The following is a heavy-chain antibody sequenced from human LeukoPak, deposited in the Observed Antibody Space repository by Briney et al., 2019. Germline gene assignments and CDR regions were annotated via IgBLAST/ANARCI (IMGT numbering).Heavy chain of an antibody. Sequence: GGSLRLSCAASGFTFSSYGMHWVRQAPGKGLEWVAVIWYDGSNKYYADSVKGRFTISRDNSKNTLYLQMNSLRAEDTAVYYCARSPYDSSGYPDYWGQGTLVTVSS. J-gene: IGHJ4*02. CDR2: IWYDGSNK. V-gene: IGHV3-33*01. CDR3: ARSPYDSSGYPDY. D-gene: IGHD3-22*01. CDR1: GFTFSSYG.